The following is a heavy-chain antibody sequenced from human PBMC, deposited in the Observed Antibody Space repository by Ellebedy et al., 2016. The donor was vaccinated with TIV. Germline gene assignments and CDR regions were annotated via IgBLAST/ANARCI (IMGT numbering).Heavy chain of an antibody. V-gene: IGHV3-23*01. Sequence: GESLKISXAASGFTFSSYWMSWVRQAPGKGLEWVSAISGSGGSTNYADSVKGRFTISRDNSKNTLYLQMNSLRAEDTAVYYCAKDARGYFDYWGQGTLVTVSS. CDR3: AKDARGYFDY. CDR2: ISGSGGST. CDR1: GFTFSSYW. J-gene: IGHJ4*02. D-gene: IGHD2-15*01.